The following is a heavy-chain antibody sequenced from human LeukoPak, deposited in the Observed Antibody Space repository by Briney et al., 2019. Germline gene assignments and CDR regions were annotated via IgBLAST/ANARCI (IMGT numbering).Heavy chain of an antibody. D-gene: IGHD3-22*01. J-gene: IGHJ4*02. CDR3: ARALYYYDSSGYYYVDY. Sequence: SETLSLTCTVSGGSISSSSYYWGWIRQPPGKGLEWLGSIYYSGSTYYNPSLKSRVTISVDTSKNQFSLKLSSVTAADTAVYYCARALYYYDSSGYYYVDYWGQGTLVTVSS. CDR1: GGSISSSSYY. CDR2: IYYSGST. V-gene: IGHV4-39*07.